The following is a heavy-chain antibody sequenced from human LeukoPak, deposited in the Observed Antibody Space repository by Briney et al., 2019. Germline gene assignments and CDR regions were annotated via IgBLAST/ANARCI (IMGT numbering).Heavy chain of an antibody. CDR3: ARITSGDYYDY. V-gene: IGHV3-74*01. CDR2: INIDGSST. Sequence: GGSLRLSCAASGFTFSTYWMHWVRQAPGKGVGWVSRINIDGSSTRYADSVKGRFTISRDNAKTTLYLQMNSLRAEDTAVYYCARITSGDYYDYWGQGTLVTVSS. J-gene: IGHJ4*02. D-gene: IGHD1-26*01. CDR1: GFTFSTYW.